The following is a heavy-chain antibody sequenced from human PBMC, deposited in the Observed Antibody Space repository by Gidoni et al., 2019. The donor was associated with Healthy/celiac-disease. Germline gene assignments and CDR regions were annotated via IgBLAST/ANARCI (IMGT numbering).Heavy chain of an antibody. J-gene: IGHJ4*02. CDR2: ISSSSSYI. V-gene: IGHV3-21*01. CDR1: GVTFSSNS. Sequence: EVQLVESGGGLVKPGGSLRLTCAASGVTFSSNSMNWVRQAPGKGLEWVSSISSSSSYIYYADSVKGRFTSSRDNAKNSLYLQMNSLRAEDTAVYYCARDPSGIAVAEVDYWGQGTLVTVSS. D-gene: IGHD6-19*01. CDR3: ARDPSGIAVAEVDY.